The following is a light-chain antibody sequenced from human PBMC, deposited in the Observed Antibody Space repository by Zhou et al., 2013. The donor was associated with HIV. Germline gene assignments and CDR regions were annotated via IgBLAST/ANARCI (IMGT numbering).Light chain of an antibody. V-gene: IGKV1D-12*01. J-gene: IGKJ2*01. CDR2: TAS. CDR3: QQAHSFPYT. Sequence: DIQMTQSPSSVSASVGDGVIITCRASQGLDKWLAWFQQKPGKAPELLIHTASQLQSGVPSRFSGSGSGTEYTLIISNLQPEDSATYFCQQAHSFPYTIGQGTKLETK. CDR1: QGLDKW.